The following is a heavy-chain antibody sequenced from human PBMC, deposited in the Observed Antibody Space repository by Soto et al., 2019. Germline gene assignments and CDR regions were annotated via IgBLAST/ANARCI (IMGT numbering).Heavy chain of an antibody. D-gene: IGHD3-10*01. CDR3: ARVGVYRDFDY. V-gene: IGHV1-46*01. Sequence: ASVKVSCKASGYTFTSYYMHWVRQAPGQGLEWMGMINPCNGNTSYAQKLQGRVTMTTDTSTSTAYMELRSLRSDDTAVYYCARVGVYRDFDYWGQGTLVTV. J-gene: IGHJ4*02. CDR2: INPCNGNT. CDR1: GYTFTSYY.